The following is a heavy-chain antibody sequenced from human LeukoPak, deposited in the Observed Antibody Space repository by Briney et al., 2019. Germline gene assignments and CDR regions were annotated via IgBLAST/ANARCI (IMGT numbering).Heavy chain of an antibody. D-gene: IGHD3-10*01. V-gene: IGHV4-59*01. J-gene: IGHJ5*02. CDR1: GGSFSSYY. CDR2: IHYTGST. CDR3: AREAFYGSGTNWFDP. Sequence: PSETLSLTCTVSGGSFSSYYWSWIRQSPGKGLEWIGYIHYTGSTIYNPSLKSRVTISLHTSKKQFSLKLTSVTTADTAVYYCAREAFYGSGTNWFDPWGQGTLVTVSS.